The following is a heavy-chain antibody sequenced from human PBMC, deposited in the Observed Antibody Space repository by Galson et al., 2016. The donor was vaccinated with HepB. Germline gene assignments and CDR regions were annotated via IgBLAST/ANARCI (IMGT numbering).Heavy chain of an antibody. D-gene: IGHD3-10*01. CDR3: VHVDWGVIPNYFDF. V-gene: IGHV2-5*02. Sequence: PSLVKPTQTLTLTCTFSGFSLNTNGVGVGWIRQPPGKALECLAVIYWDDDEHYNPSLKNRLTITKDTSKNQVVLTMTDMDPVDTATYFCVHVDWGVIPNYFDFWGPGALVTVSA. CDR2: IYWDDDE. CDR1: GFSLNTNGVG. J-gene: IGHJ4*02.